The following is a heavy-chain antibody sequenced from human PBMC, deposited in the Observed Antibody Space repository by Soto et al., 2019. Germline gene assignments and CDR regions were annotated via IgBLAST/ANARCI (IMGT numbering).Heavy chain of an antibody. CDR2: IKQDGSEK. J-gene: IGHJ4*02. D-gene: IGHD1-26*01. Sequence: GSLILSCAASGFTFSSYWMSWVRQAPGKGLEWVANIKQDGSEKYYVDSVKGRFTISRDNAKNSLYLQMNSLRAEDTAVYYCARDRFRSGSYHPPHFDYWGQGTLVTVSS. CDR3: ARDRFRSGSYHPPHFDY. V-gene: IGHV3-7*05. CDR1: GFTFSSYW.